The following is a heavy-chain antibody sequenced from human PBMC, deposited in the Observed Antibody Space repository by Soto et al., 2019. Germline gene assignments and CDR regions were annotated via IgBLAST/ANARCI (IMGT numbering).Heavy chain of an antibody. CDR2: IYYSGST. J-gene: IGHJ5*02. Sequence: SETLSLTCTVSGGSISSGDYYWSWIRQPPGKGLEWIGYIYYSGSTYYNPSLKSRVTISIDTSKNQFSLKLSSVTAADTAVYYCARGRDFWSGYYWFDPWGQGTLVTVSS. CDR1: GGSISSGDYY. CDR3: ARGRDFWSGYYWFDP. V-gene: IGHV4-30-4*01. D-gene: IGHD3-3*01.